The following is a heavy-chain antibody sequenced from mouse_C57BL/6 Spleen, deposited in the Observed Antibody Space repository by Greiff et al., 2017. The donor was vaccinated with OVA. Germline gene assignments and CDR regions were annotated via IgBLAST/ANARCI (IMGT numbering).Heavy chain of an antibody. V-gene: IGHV3-6*01. J-gene: IGHJ3*01. CDR3: ARDRVPSITD. CDR1: GYSITSGYY. Sequence: VQLKESGPGLVKPSQSLSLTCSVTGYSITSGYYWNWIRQFPGNKLEWMGYISYDGSNNYNPSLKNRISITRDTSKNQFFLKLNSVTTEDTATYYCARDRVPSITDWGQGTLVTVSA. CDR2: ISYDGSN. D-gene: IGHD1-1*01.